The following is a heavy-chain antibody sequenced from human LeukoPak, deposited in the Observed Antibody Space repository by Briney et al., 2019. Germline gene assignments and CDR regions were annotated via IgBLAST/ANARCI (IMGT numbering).Heavy chain of an antibody. D-gene: IGHD1-26*01. J-gene: IGHJ4*02. CDR3: ATHTGTYHSFDS. V-gene: IGHV4-59*08. CDR1: GGYIGSYY. Sequence: SETLSLTCTVSGGYIGSYYWSWIRQPPGRGLEWIGYVYYTGSTDYNPSLKSRVTISLDTSKNQFSLKLRSVTAADTAVYYCATHTGTYHSFDSWGQGTLVTVSS. CDR2: VYYTGST.